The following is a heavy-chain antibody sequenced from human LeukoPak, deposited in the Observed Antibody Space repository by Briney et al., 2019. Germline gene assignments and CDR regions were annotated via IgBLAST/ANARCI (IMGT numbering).Heavy chain of an antibody. V-gene: IGHV3-21*04. CDR3: ARAAAFWSGYYTSYYYYYMDV. J-gene: IGHJ6*03. D-gene: IGHD3-3*01. CDR2: ISSSSSYI. Sequence: GGSLRLSCAASGFTFNTYNMNWVRQAPGKGLEWVSSISSSSSYIYYADSVKGRFTISRDNAKNSLYLQMNSLRAEDTAFYYCARAAAFWSGYYTSYYYYYMDVWGKGTTVTVSS. CDR1: GFTFNTYN.